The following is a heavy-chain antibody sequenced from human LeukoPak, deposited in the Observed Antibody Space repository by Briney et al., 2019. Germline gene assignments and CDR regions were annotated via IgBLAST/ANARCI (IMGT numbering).Heavy chain of an antibody. CDR1: GYIFTDYA. J-gene: IGHJ6*03. CDR2: MNGGNGNT. D-gene: IGHD2-15*01. CDR3: ARGRGTSGSNRDFYYYYMDV. V-gene: IGHV1-3*01. Sequence: ASVKVSCKASGYIFTDYAIHWLRQAPGQRPEWMGWMNGGNGNTKYSQKFQGRITLIRDTSAATAYMELSSLRHDDLAVYYCARGRGTSGSNRDFYYYYMDVWDKGTTVTVSS.